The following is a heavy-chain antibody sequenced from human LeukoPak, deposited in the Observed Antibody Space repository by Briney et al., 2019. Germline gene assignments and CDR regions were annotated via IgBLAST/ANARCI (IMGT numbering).Heavy chain of an antibody. D-gene: IGHD3-10*01. Sequence: SETLSLTCAVYGGSFSGYYWSWIRQPPGKGLEWIGEINHSGSTNYNPFLKSRVTISVDTSKNQFSLKLSSVTAADTAVYYCASSTMVRGVIVYYYYGMDVWGQGTTVTVSS. V-gene: IGHV4-34*01. CDR2: INHSGST. CDR3: ASSTMVRGVIVYYYYGMDV. CDR1: GGSFSGYY. J-gene: IGHJ6*02.